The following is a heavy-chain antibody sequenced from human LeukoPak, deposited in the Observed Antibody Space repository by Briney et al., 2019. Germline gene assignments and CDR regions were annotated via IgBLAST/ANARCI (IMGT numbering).Heavy chain of an antibody. J-gene: IGHJ4*02. D-gene: IGHD3-22*01. V-gene: IGHV5-51*01. CDR2: IYPGDSGS. CDR1: GYSFTNYW. Sequence: GESMKISCKGSGYSFTNYWIGWGRQMPGKGREWLGIIYPGDSGSRYSPSFQGQVSISADKSITTAYLQWSSLKASDTAMYYCASARAVYDTSGDYAYYFDYWGQGTLVTVSS. CDR3: ASARAVYDTSGDYAYYFDY.